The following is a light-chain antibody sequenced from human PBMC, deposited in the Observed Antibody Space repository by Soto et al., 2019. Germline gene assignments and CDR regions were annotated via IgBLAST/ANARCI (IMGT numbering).Light chain of an antibody. CDR2: EVT. CDR1: SSDVGGYNY. V-gene: IGLV2-8*01. J-gene: IGLJ3*02. CDR3: SSYAASNNFYFV. Sequence: QSALTQPPSASGSPGQSVTISCTGTSSDVGGYNYVSWYQQYPGRAPKLRIYEVTKRPSGVPDRFSGSKSGNTASLTVSGLQAEDEVDYYCSSYAASNNFYFVFGGGTKLTVL.